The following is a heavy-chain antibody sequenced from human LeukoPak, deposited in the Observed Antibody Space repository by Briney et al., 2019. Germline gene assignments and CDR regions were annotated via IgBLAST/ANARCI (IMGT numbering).Heavy chain of an antibody. CDR3: ARGVSAAGREFDY. Sequence: PSDTLSLTCAVYGGSFSGYYWSWIRQPPGKGLEWIGEINHSGSTNYNPSFKSRVTISVDTSKNQFSLKLSSVTAADTAVYYCARGVSAAGREFDYWGQGTLVTVSS. D-gene: IGHD6-13*01. J-gene: IGHJ4*02. CDR2: INHSGST. V-gene: IGHV4-34*01. CDR1: GGSFSGYY.